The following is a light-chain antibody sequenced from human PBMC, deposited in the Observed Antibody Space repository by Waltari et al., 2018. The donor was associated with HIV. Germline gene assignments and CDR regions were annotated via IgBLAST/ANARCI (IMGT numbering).Light chain of an antibody. Sequence: QSVLTQPASVSGAPGQGVTIPCTGSSSNIGAGSHVHWYQHLPGTAPKLLIYDNNNRPSGVPDRFSCSKSDISASLAISGHQPEDEGDYFCQSFDVGLRSWVFGGGARVTVL. J-gene: IGLJ3*02. CDR2: DNN. V-gene: IGLV1-40*01. CDR3: QSFDVGLRSWV. CDR1: SSNIGAGSH.